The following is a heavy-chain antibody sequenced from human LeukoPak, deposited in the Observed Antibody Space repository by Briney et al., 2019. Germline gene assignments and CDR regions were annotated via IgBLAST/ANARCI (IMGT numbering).Heavy chain of an antibody. CDR2: ISWNSGSI. J-gene: IGHJ4*02. Sequence: GGSLRLSCAASGFTFDDHAMHWVRQAPGKGLGWVSGISWNSGSIGYADSVKGRFTISRDNAKNSLYLQMNSLRAEDTALYYCAKAQAAAGPEGFDYWGQGTLVTVSS. CDR3: AKAQAAAGPEGFDY. CDR1: GFTFDDHA. V-gene: IGHV3-9*01. D-gene: IGHD6-13*01.